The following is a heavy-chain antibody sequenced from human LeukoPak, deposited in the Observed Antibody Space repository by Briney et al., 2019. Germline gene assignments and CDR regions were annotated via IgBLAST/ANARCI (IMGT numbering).Heavy chain of an antibody. Sequence: PSESLSLTCAASGWSFSGNYRSWIRQPPGKGLEWIGEINHSGSTNYNPSLKSRVTISVDTSKNQFSLKLSSVTAADTAVYYCARGIHYYYGSYLFDYWGQGTLVTVSS. J-gene: IGHJ4*02. CDR3: ARGIHYYYGSYLFDY. D-gene: IGHD3-10*01. CDR1: GWSFSGNY. CDR2: INHSGST. V-gene: IGHV4-34*01.